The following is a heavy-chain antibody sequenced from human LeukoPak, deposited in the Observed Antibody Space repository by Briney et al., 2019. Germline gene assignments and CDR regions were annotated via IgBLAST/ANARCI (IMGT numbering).Heavy chain of an antibody. D-gene: IGHD2-15*01. J-gene: IGHJ4*02. CDR2: IKSKTDGGTT. Sequence: GGSLRLSCEASGFTFSSYAMSCVRQAPGKGLEWVGRIKSKTDGGTTDYAAPVKGRFTISRDDSKNTLYLQMNSLRTEDTAVYYCTTMTVLPTDYWGQGTLVTVSS. CDR1: GFTFSSYA. V-gene: IGHV3-15*01. CDR3: TTMTVLPTDY.